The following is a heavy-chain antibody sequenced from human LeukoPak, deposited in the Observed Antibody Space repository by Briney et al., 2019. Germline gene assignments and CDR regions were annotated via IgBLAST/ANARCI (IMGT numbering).Heavy chain of an antibody. Sequence: SETLSLTCTVSGGSISVYYWSWIRQPPGKGLEWIGYIYYSGNTNYNPSLKSRVTMSVDTSKNQFSLKLSSVTAADTAIYYCARGRYFDLWGQGTLVTVSS. CDR3: ARGRYFDL. D-gene: IGHD3-9*01. J-gene: IGHJ4*02. V-gene: IGHV4-59*01. CDR2: IYYSGNT. CDR1: GGSISVYY.